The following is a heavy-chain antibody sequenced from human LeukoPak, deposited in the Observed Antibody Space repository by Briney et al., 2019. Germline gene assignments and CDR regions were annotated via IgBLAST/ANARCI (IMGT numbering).Heavy chain of an antibody. J-gene: IGHJ3*02. CDR2: IYPGDSDT. CDR3: ARHGGAVDTFDI. D-gene: IGHD3-16*01. V-gene: IGHV5-51*01. CDR1: GYSYSSYW. Sequence: GESLKISFKGSGYSYSSYWIAWVRQMPGKGLEWMGIIYPGDSDTRYSPSFQGQVTISVDKSISTAFLQWRSLKASDTAVYYCARHGGAVDTFDIWGQGTVLTVSS.